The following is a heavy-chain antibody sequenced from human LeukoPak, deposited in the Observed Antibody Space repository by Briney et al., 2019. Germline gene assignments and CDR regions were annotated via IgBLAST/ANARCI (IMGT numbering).Heavy chain of an antibody. CDR1: GFTFSSYE. D-gene: IGHD2-15*01. V-gene: IGHV3-48*03. J-gene: IGHJ4*02. CDR2: ISSSGSTI. Sequence: GGSLRLSCAASGFTFSSYEMNWVRQAPGKGLEWISYISSSGSTIYYADSVKGRFTISRDNAKNSLYLQMNSLRAEDTAVYYCARGTLGCCSGGSYCGGQGTLVTVSS. CDR3: ARGTLGCCSGGSYC.